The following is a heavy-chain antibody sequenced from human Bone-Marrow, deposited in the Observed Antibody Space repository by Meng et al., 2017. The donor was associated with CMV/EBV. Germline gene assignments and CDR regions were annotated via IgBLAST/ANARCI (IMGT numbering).Heavy chain of an antibody. Sequence: SVKVSCKASGYTFTGYYMHWVRQAPGQGLEWMGCINPNSGGTNYAQKFQGRVTMTRDTSISTAYTELSRLRSDDTAVYYCARVEYSSPGRGYWGQGTLVTVSS. CDR3: ARVEYSSPGRGY. CDR2: INPNSGGT. D-gene: IGHD6-6*01. J-gene: IGHJ4*02. CDR1: GYTFTGYY. V-gene: IGHV1-2*02.